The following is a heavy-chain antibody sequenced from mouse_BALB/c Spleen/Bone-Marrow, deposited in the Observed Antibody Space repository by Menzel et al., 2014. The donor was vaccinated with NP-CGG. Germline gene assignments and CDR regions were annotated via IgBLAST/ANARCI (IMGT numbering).Heavy chain of an antibody. J-gene: IGHJ1*01. D-gene: IGHD1-1*02. CDR3: ARRRTFITSVVDYFDV. V-gene: IGHV1-82*01. CDR2: IYPGDGNT. CDR1: GYVFSSSW. Sequence: QVQLQQSGPELVKPGASVKISCRASGYVFSSSWMNWVKQRPGQGPEWIGRIYPGDGNTNYNGKFKGKATLTADTSSSTAYMQISSLTSVDSAVYFCARRRTFITSVVDYFDVWGAGTTVTVSS.